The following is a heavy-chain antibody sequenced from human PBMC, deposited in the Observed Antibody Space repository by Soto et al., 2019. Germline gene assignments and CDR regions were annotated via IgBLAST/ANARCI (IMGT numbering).Heavy chain of an antibody. CDR2: INTYNGNT. CDR3: AMVDVYVTPSPQNV. J-gene: IGHJ6*02. V-gene: IGHV1-18*01. CDR1: VYRFSMYS. D-gene: IGHD3-16*01. Sequence: GASVKVSCKASVYRFSMYSMHWVRQAPGQGLEWMGWINTYNGNTNYAQNLQGRVTLTTDTSTSTAYMELTSLRSNDTAIYYCAMVDVYVTPSPQNVWGQGTTVTVSS.